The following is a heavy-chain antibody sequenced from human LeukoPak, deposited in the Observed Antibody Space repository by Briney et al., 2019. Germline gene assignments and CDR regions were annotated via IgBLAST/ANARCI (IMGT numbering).Heavy chain of an antibody. J-gene: IGHJ4*02. Sequence: SETLSLTCTVSGGSISGNYWSWIRQSPGKGLEWIGYIHYSGNTNYNPSLKSRVTISVDTPENQFSLKLSSVTAADTAVYYCARDSSGYRRGSFDYWGQGTLVTVSS. CDR1: GGSISGNY. D-gene: IGHD3-22*01. CDR3: ARDSSGYRRGSFDY. V-gene: IGHV4-59*13. CDR2: IHYSGNT.